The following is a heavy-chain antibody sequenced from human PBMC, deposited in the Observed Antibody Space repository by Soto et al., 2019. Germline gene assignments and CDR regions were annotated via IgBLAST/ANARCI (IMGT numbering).Heavy chain of an antibody. D-gene: IGHD6-13*01. Sequence: GGSLRLSCAASGFTFRDYYMSWIRQAPGKGLEWVSSISGSGDTTYYADSVKGRFTISRDNSKNTLYLQMNSLRVEDTALYYCAKADYSYSWAPGDYWGQGTLVTVSS. CDR1: GFTFRDYY. J-gene: IGHJ4*02. CDR2: ISGSGDTT. CDR3: AKADYSYSWAPGDY. V-gene: IGHV3-23*01.